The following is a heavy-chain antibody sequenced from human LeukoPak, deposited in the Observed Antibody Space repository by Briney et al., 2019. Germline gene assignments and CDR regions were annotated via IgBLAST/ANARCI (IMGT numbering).Heavy chain of an antibody. Sequence: PGESLRLSCAASGFTFSSYGMHWVRQAPGKGLEWVAFIRYDGSNKYYADSVKGRFTISRDNSKNTLYLQMNSLRAEDTAVYYCAKGHRMHSSSHGHYFDYWGQGTLVTVSS. D-gene: IGHD6-13*01. CDR1: GFTFSSYG. CDR3: AKGHRMHSSSHGHYFDY. V-gene: IGHV3-30*02. J-gene: IGHJ4*02. CDR2: IRYDGSNK.